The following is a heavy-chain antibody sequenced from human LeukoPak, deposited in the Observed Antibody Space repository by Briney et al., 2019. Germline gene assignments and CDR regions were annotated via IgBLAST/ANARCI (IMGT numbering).Heavy chain of an antibody. CDR3: AKGKDTYSYDSSGYYFGEY. CDR1: GFTFSSNA. V-gene: IGHV3-23*01. D-gene: IGHD3-22*01. CDR2: MSGSGGST. J-gene: IGHJ4*02. Sequence: GGSLRLSCAASGFTFSSNAMSWVRQAPGKGLEWVSAMSGSGGSTYYADSVKGRFTISRDNSKNTLYLQMNSLRAEDTAVYYFAKGKDTYSYDSSGYYFGEYWGQGTLVTVSS.